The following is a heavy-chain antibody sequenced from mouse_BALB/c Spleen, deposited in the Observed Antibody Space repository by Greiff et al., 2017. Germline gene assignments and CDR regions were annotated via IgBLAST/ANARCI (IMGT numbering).Heavy chain of an antibody. V-gene: IGHV3-2*02. D-gene: IGHD2-14*01. CDR2: ISYSGST. CDR3: AGGNSDY. Sequence: EVQLQESGPGLVKPSQSLSLTCTVTGYSITSDYAWNWIRQFPGNKLEWMGYISYSGSTSYNPSLKSRISITRDTSKNQFFLQLNSVTTEDTATYYCAGGNSDYWGQGTTLTVSS. J-gene: IGHJ2*01. CDR1: GYSITSDYA.